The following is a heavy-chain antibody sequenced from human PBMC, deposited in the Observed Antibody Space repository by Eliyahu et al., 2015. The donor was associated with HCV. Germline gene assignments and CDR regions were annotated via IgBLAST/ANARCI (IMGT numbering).Heavy chain of an antibody. D-gene: IGHD3-10*01. CDR2: IKPDGSEK. CDR3: ARQWNYYGSGSQPFDY. CDR1: GFXXXXXW. V-gene: IGHV3-7*01. J-gene: IGHJ4*02. Sequence: EVQLVESGGGLVQPGGSLRLXXAASGFXXXXXWMSWVRQAPGKGLGWVANIKPDGSEKYYVDSVKGRFTISRDNAKNSLYLQMNSLRAEDTAVYYCARQWNYYGSGSQPFDYWGQGTLVTVSS.